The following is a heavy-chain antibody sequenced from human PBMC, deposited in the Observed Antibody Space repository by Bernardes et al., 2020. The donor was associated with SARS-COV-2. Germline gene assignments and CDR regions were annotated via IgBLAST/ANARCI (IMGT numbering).Heavy chain of an antibody. V-gene: IGHV3-74*01. CDR3: ARAGTDFWRGYYTGYYYYYMDV. Sequence: GGSRRLACAAAGFTFSSYWMHWVRQAPGKGMGWVARTNSEGSRTSYADSVTGRFTISRDNAKNTLYLQMNSLRAEDTAVYYCARAGTDFWRGYYTGYYYYYMDVWGEGSTVTVSS. CDR2: TNSEGSRT. J-gene: IGHJ6*03. CDR1: GFTFSSYW. D-gene: IGHD3-3*01.